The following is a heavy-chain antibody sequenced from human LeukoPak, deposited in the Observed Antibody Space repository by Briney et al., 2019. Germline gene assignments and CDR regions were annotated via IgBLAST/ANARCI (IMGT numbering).Heavy chain of an antibody. D-gene: IGHD4-17*01. Sequence: ASVKVSCKASGYTFTSYGISWVRQAPGQGLEWMGWISAYNGNTNYAQKLQGRVTMTTDTSTSTAYMELRSLRSDDTAVYYCARDLATVTTGWYYYYGTDVWGQGTTVTVSS. V-gene: IGHV1-18*01. J-gene: IGHJ6*02. CDR3: ARDLATVTTGWYYYYGTDV. CDR2: ISAYNGNT. CDR1: GYTFTSYG.